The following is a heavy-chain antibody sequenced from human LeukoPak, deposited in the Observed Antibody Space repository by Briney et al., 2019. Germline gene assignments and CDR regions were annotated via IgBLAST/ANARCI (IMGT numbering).Heavy chain of an antibody. J-gene: IGHJ5*02. Sequence: AASVKVSCKASGYTFTIYGIRWGRHAPGQGVEWMGWICAYNGDTNYAHKLQGIVTMTTDKSTRTAYRELRSLRSDDTAVYYCARVLRFLEWSFDTWGQGTLVTVSS. V-gene: IGHV1-18*01. CDR1: GYTFTIYG. D-gene: IGHD3-3*01. CDR2: ICAYNGDT. CDR3: ARVLRFLEWSFDT.